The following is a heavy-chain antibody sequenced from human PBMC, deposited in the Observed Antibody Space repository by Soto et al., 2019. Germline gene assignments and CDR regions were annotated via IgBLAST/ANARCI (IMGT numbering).Heavy chain of an antibody. V-gene: IGHV1-69*12. CDR3: ASGDYDFWSGPGGGMDV. Sequence: QVQLVQSGAEVKKPGSSVKVSCKASGGTFSSYAISWVRQAPGQGLEWMGGIIPIFGTANYAQKFQGRVTITAAESTRTAYRELSSLRSEDTAVYYCASGDYDFWSGPGGGMDVWGQGTTVTVSS. D-gene: IGHD3-3*01. CDR2: IIPIFGTA. CDR1: GGTFSSYA. J-gene: IGHJ6*02.